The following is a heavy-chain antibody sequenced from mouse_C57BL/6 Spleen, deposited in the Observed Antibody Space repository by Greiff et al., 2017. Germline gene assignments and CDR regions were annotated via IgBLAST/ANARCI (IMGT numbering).Heavy chain of an antibody. V-gene: IGHV3-1*01. Sequence: EVQGVESGPGMVKPSQSLSLTCTVTGYSITSGYDWHWLRHFPGNKLEWMGYISYSGSTNYNPSLKSRISITHDTSKNHFFLKLKSVTTEDTATYYCARGPAYHYYAMDYWGQGTSVTVSS. CDR1: GYSITSGYD. CDR3: ARGPAYHYYAMDY. CDR2: ISYSGST. J-gene: IGHJ4*01.